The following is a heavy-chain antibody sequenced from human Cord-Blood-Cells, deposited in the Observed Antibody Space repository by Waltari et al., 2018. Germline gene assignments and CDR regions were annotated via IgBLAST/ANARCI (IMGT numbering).Heavy chain of an antibody. D-gene: IGHD3-10*01. Sequence: QVQLVESGGGVVQPGRSLRLSCAASGFTFSSYAMHWVRQAPGKGLEWVAVISYDGSNKYYADSVKGRFTISRDNSKNTLYLQMNSLRAEDTAVYYCARDLGRAKQYWYFDLWGRGTLVTVSS. CDR1: GFTFSSYA. CDR3: ARDLGRAKQYWYFDL. J-gene: IGHJ2*01. V-gene: IGHV3-30*04. CDR2: ISYDGSNK.